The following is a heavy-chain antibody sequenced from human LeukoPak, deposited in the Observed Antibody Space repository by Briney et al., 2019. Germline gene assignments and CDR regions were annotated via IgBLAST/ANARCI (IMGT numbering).Heavy chain of an antibody. CDR3: ARDGRGAGGLQGFDP. J-gene: IGHJ5*02. CDR2: ISAYNGNT. D-gene: IGHD3-10*01. Sequence: ASVKVSCKASGYTFTSYGISWVRQAPGQGLEWMGWISAYNGNTNYAQKLQGRVTMTTDTSTSTAYMELRSLRSDDTAVYYCARDGRGAGGLQGFDPWGQGTLVTVPS. CDR1: GYTFTSYG. V-gene: IGHV1-18*04.